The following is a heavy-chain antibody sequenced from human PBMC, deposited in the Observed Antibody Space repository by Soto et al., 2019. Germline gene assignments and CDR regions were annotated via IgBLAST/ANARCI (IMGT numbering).Heavy chain of an antibody. D-gene: IGHD3-22*01. Sequence: QVQLVQSGAEVKKPGASMKVSCKASGYTFTSYDINWVRQATGQGLEWMGWMNPNSGNTGYAQKFQGRVTMTRNTSISTAYMELSSLRSEDTAVYYCARGSYYDSSGYRGNWFDPWGQGTLVTVSS. J-gene: IGHJ5*02. CDR2: MNPNSGNT. CDR1: GYTFTSYD. V-gene: IGHV1-8*01. CDR3: ARGSYYDSSGYRGNWFDP.